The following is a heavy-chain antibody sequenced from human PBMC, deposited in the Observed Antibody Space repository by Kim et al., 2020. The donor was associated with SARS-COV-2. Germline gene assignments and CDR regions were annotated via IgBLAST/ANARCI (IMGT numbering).Heavy chain of an antibody. D-gene: IGHD6-19*01. Sequence: NTALQSRVTISVDTSKNPFSLKLSSVTAADTAVYYCARGRQWLAHYFDYWGQGTLVTVSS. V-gene: IGHV4-34*01. CDR3: ARGRQWLAHYFDY. J-gene: IGHJ4*02.